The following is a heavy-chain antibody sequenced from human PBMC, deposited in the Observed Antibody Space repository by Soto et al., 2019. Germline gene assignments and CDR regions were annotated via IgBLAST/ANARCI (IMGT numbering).Heavy chain of an antibody. CDR2: IIPIFGTA. V-gene: IGHV1-69*13. Sequence: ASVKVSCKASGGTFSSYAISWVRQAPGQGLEWMGGIIPIFGTANYAQKFQGRVTITADESTSTAYMELSSLRSEDTAVYYCARTIRLFYYFDYWQQGTLVTVSS. J-gene: IGHJ4*02. CDR1: GGTFSSYA. CDR3: ARTIRLFYYFDY. D-gene: IGHD3-3*01.